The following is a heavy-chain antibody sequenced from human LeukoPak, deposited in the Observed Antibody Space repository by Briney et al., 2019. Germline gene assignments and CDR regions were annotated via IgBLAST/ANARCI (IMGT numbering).Heavy chain of an antibody. CDR2: INPSGGST. Sequence: ASVKVSCKASGYTFTSYSMHWVRQAPGQGLEWMGIINPSGGSTTYAQKFQGRVTMTRDTSTSTVYMELSSLRSEDTALYYCARDLNYYDSSGSLRYWGQGTLVTVSS. V-gene: IGHV1-46*01. J-gene: IGHJ4*02. D-gene: IGHD3-22*01. CDR1: GYTFTSYS. CDR3: ARDLNYYDSSGSLRY.